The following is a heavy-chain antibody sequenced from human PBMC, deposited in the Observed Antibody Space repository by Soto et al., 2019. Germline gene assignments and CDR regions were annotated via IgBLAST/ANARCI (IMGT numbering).Heavy chain of an antibody. Sequence: PGESLKISCKGSGYSFTSYWIGWVRQMPGKGLEWMGIIYPGDSDTRYSPSFQGQVTISADKSISTAYLQWSSLKASDTAMYYCARQYYYDSSGYYYPLNGMDVWGQGTTVTVS. CDR1: GYSFTSYW. CDR2: IYPGDSDT. J-gene: IGHJ6*02. V-gene: IGHV5-51*01. D-gene: IGHD3-22*01. CDR3: ARQYYYDSSGYYYPLNGMDV.